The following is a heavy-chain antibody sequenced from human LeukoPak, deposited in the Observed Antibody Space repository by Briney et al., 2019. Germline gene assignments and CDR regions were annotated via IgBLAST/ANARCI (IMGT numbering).Heavy chain of an antibody. CDR3: AIRIGYYYYYMDV. Sequence: GGSLRLSCAASGFTVSSNYMSWVRQAPGKGLEWVSVIYSGGSTYYADSVKGRFTISRDNSKNTLYLQMNSLRAEDTAVYYCAIRIGYYYYYMDVWGKGTTVTVSS. J-gene: IGHJ6*03. D-gene: IGHD2-15*01. CDR2: IYSGGST. CDR1: GFTVSSNY. V-gene: IGHV3-66*01.